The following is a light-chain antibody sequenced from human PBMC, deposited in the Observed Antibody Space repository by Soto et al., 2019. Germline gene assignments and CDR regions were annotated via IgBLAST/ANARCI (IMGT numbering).Light chain of an antibody. CDR1: SSNIGAGYD. Sequence: QSVLTQPPSVSGAPGQRVTISCTGSSSNIGAGYDVHWYQQLPGTAPKLLIYGNSNRPSGVPDQFSGSKSGTSASLAITGLKAEDEADYYCQSYDSSQSGWVFGGGTKLTVL. CDR3: QSYDSSQSGWV. CDR2: GNS. V-gene: IGLV1-40*01. J-gene: IGLJ3*02.